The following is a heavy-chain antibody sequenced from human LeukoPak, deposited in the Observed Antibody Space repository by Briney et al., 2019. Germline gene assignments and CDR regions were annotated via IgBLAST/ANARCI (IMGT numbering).Heavy chain of an antibody. J-gene: IGHJ6*02. Sequence: GGSLRLSCAASGFTFGSYDMIWVRHAPGKGLEWVSGISAGGGSTYYADSVKGRFTISRDNSKNTLYLQVNSLRAEDTAVYYCAKALYGTDVWGQGTKVIVSS. CDR3: AKALYGTDV. V-gene: IGHV3-23*01. CDR2: ISAGGGST. CDR1: GFTFGSYD.